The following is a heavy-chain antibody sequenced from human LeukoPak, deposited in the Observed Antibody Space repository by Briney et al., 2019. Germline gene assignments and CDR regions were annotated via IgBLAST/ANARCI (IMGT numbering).Heavy chain of an antibody. CDR2: INLNSGGT. CDR1: GYTFTGYF. D-gene: IGHD1-26*01. CDR3: ARDLSSTSNWESDY. V-gene: IGHV1-2*06. J-gene: IGHJ4*02. Sequence: GASVKVSCKASGYTFTGYFMHWVRQAPGQGLEWMGRINLNSGGTYYAQNFQGRVTMTRDTSISTAYVELSRLTSDDTAVYYCARDLSSTSNWESDYCGQGTLVTVSS.